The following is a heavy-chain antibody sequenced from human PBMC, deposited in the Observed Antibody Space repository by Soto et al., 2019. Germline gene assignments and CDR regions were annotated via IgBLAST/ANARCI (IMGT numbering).Heavy chain of an antibody. J-gene: IGHJ4*02. V-gene: IGHV1-69*13. D-gene: IGHD2-21*01. CDR1: GGTFSSYA. CDR3: ARAAHPIVKVSYFDH. CDR2: IIPIFGTT. Sequence: SVKVSCKISGGTFSSYAINWVRRAPGQGLEWMGGIIPIFGTTNYAQKFQGRLTITADESTSTAYMELSSLRSDDTAAYFRARAAHPIVKVSYFDHWGQGTLVTVSS.